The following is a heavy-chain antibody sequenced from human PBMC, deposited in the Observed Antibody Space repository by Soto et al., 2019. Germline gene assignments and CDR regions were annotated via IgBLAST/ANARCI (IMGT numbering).Heavy chain of an antibody. CDR2: IYYSGST. J-gene: IGHJ5*02. Sequence: AETLSLTCTVSGGSISSYYWSWIRQPPGKGLEWIGYIYYSGSTNYNPSLKSRVTISVDTSKNQFSLKLSSVTAADTAVYYCARNNQNWFDPWGQGTLVTVS. V-gene: IGHV4-59*08. CDR1: GGSISSYY. CDR3: ARNNQNWFDP.